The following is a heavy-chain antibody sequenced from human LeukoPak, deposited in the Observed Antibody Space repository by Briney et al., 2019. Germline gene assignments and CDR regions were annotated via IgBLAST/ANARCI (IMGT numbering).Heavy chain of an antibody. J-gene: IGHJ4*02. CDR3: ARDPTVPNQYYFDY. D-gene: IGHD2-2*01. V-gene: IGHV3-53*05. CDR2: IYSGGTT. CDR1: GFTVSGNY. Sequence: PRGSLRLACAVSGFTVSGNYMSWVRQAPGKGLEWVSLIYSGGTTYYADSVKGRFTISRDNSKNTWYLQMNNLRAQDTAVYYCARDPTVPNQYYFDYWGQGTLVTVSS.